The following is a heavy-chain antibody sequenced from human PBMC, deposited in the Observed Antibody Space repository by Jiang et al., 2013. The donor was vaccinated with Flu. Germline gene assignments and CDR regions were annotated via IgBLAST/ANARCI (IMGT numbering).Heavy chain of an antibody. D-gene: IGHD6-13*01. CDR1: GFTFDDFA. V-gene: IGHV3-9*01. Sequence: LSCAASGFTFDDFAMHWVRQAPGKGLEWVSGISWHSGSIAYADSVKGRFTISRDNANNSLYLQMNSLRVEDTALYYCVKGTPFMSAAHFDYWGQGTLVTVSS. CDR2: ISWHSGSI. J-gene: IGHJ4*02. CDR3: VKGTPFMSAAHFDY.